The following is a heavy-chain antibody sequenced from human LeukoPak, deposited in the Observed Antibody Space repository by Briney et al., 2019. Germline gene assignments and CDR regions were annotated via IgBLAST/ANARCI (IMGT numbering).Heavy chain of an antibody. V-gene: IGHV3-74*01. CDR2: INGDGSST. J-gene: IGHJ5*02. CDR3: ARRYCGSPSCVNWLDP. Sequence: GRSLILSCAAAGFTFISDWMYWVRQAPGKGLVLVSRINGDGSSTSYADSVKGRFTISRDNTKNTLFLQMNSLRAEATAVYYCARRYCGSPSCVNWLDPWGQGALVAVSS. D-gene: IGHD2-2*01. CDR1: GFTFISDW.